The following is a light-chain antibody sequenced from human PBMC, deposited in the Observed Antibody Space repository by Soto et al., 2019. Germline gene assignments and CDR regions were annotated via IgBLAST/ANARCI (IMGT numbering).Light chain of an antibody. CDR1: NNDVGAHNL. CDR2: EVS. Sequence: QSALTQPASMSGSPGQSITISCTGTNNDVGAHNLVSWYQHHPGKAPRLMISEVSNRPSGVSNRFSASKSGNTASLTISGLQAEDEADYYCSSYTMSTTVIFGGGTKLTVL. J-gene: IGLJ2*01. CDR3: SSYTMSTTVI. V-gene: IGLV2-14*01.